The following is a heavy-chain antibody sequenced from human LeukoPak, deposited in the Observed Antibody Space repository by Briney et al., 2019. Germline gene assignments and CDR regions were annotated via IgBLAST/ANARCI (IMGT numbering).Heavy chain of an antibody. J-gene: IGHJ4*02. CDR2: IDSDGSNT. V-gene: IGHV3-74*01. CDR1: GFTFSSYW. Sequence: PGVSLRLSCAASGFTFSSYWMHWVRQAPGKGLVWVSRIDSDGSNTNYADSVKGRFTVSRDNAKNTLYLQMNSLRAEDTAVYYCARDDYGDYYFDYWGQGTLVTVSS. CDR3: ARDDYGDYYFDY. D-gene: IGHD4-17*01.